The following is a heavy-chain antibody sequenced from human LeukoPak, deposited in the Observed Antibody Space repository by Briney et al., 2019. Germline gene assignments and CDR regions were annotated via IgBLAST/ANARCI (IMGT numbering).Heavy chain of an antibody. V-gene: IGHV1-8*01. CDR1: GYTFTSYD. CDR2: MNPNSGNT. J-gene: IGHJ3*02. Sequence: ASVEVSCKASGYTFTSYDINWVRQATGQGLEWMGWMNPNSGNTGYAQKFQGRVTMARNTSISTAYMELSSLRSEDTAVYYCAREGTQSDAFDIWGQGTMVTVSS. D-gene: IGHD3-10*01. CDR3: AREGTQSDAFDI.